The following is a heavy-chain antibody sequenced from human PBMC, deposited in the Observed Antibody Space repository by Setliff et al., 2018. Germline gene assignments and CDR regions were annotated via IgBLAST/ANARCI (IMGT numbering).Heavy chain of an antibody. CDR3: TRMSGFLYMDV. V-gene: IGHV4-4*02. Sequence: PSETLSLTCAVSGGSISSPNWWNWVRQPPGKGLEWIGEIYHSGTTSYNPSLKSRVTMSVDKSRNQFSLRLTSVTAADTAIYYCTRMSGFLYMDVWGKGTTVTVSS. D-gene: IGHD3-3*01. J-gene: IGHJ6*03. CDR2: IYHSGTT. CDR1: GGSISSPNW.